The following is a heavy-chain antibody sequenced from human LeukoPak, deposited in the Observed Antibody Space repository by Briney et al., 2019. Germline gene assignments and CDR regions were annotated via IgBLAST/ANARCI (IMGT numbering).Heavy chain of an antibody. CDR2: ISGSGGST. CDR1: GFTFSSYA. V-gene: IGHV3-23*01. Sequence: PGGSLRLSCAASGFTFSSYAMSWVRQAPGKGLEWVSAISGSGGSTYYADSVKGRFTISRDNSKNTLYLQMNSLRAEDTAVYYCARGKYYDILTGPIGHFDYWGQGTLATVSS. CDR3: ARGKYYDILTGPIGHFDY. D-gene: IGHD3-9*01. J-gene: IGHJ4*02.